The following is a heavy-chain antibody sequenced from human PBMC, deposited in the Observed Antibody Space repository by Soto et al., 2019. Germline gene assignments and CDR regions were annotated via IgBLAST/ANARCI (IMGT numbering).Heavy chain of an antibody. J-gene: IGHJ4*02. Sequence: SEMLSLTCSVSGGSISSGDYYWTWIRQPPGKGLEWIGCLYNSGSTNYNPALKSRATISVDTSKNQFSLRLSSVTAADTAVYYCARDNGYSYGYFDYWGQGTLVTVSS. D-gene: IGHD5-18*01. CDR1: GGSISSGDYY. V-gene: IGHV4-61*08. CDR2: LYNSGST. CDR3: ARDNGYSYGYFDY.